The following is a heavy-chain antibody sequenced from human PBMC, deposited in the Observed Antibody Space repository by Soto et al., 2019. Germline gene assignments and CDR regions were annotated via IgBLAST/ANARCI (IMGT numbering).Heavy chain of an antibody. D-gene: IGHD3-10*01. J-gene: IGHJ3*02. CDR3: AREPMVRAAYGFDI. CDR2: INPNSIGT. Sequence: QVQLVQSGAEVKKPGASVKVSCKASGYTFTGHYMHWVRQAPGQGLEWMGWINPNSIGTNYAQKFEGRVTMTRDTSISTALMELTRLRSDETAVYYCAREPMVRAAYGFDIWGQGTMVTVSS. V-gene: IGHV1-2*02. CDR1: GYTFTGHY.